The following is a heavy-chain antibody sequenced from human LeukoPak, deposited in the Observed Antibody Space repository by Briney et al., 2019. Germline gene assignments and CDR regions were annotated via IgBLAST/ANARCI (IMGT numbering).Heavy chain of an antibody. J-gene: IGHJ6*04. CDR3: ASPVYYYDSSGYYYGLGVWDV. CDR2: IYYSGST. D-gene: IGHD3-22*01. CDR1: GGSISSSSFH. Sequence: PSETLSLTCTVSGGSISSSSFHWGWVRQPPGTGPEWIGSIYYSGSTYYNPSLKSRVTISVDTSKNQFSLKLSSVTAADTAVYYCASPVYYYDSSGYYYGLGVWDVWGKGTTVTVSS. V-gene: IGHV4-39*01.